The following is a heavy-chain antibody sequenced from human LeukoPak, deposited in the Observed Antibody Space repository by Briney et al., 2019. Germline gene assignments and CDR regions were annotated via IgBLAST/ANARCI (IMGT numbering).Heavy chain of an antibody. J-gene: IGHJ4*02. CDR2: INPNSGGT. V-gene: IGHV1-2*06. Sequence: ASVKVSCKASGGTFSSYAISWVRQAPGQGLEWMGRINPNSGGTNYAQKFQGRVTMTRDTSISTAYMELSRLRSDDTAVYYCAREGYSGSYDFDYWGQGTLVTVSS. CDR1: GGTFSSYA. CDR3: AREGYSGSYDFDY. D-gene: IGHD1-26*01.